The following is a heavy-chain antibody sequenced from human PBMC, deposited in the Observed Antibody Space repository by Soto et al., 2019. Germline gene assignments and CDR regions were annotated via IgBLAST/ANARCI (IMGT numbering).Heavy chain of an antibody. CDR3: ATRSSGWYFDY. CDR2: ISGSGGST. J-gene: IGHJ4*02. CDR1: GFTFSSYA. V-gene: IGHV3-23*01. D-gene: IGHD6-19*01. Sequence: EVQLLESGGGLVQPGESLRLSCAASGFTFSSYAMSWVRQAPGKGLEWVSAISGSGGSTYYADSVKGRFTISRDNSKTTMYLQMNSLRAEDTAVYYCATRSSGWYFDYWGQGTLVTVSS.